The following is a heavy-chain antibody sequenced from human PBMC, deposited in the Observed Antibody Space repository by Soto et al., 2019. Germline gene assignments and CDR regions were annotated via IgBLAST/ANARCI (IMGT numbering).Heavy chain of an antibody. CDR3: AREGGSAPADY. CDR1: GGTFSSYT. Sequence: QVQLVQSGAEVKKPGSSVKVSCKASGGTFSSYTISWVRQAPGQGLEWMGRIIPILGIANYAQKFQGRVTNTAGTSSSTPCMVRTGLRADDTAVYCGAREGGSAPADYWGQGTLVTVSS. CDR2: IIPILGIA. J-gene: IGHJ4*02. D-gene: IGHD1-26*01. V-gene: IGHV1-69*08.